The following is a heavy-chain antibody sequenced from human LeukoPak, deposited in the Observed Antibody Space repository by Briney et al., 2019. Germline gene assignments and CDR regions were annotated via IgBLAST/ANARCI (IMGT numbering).Heavy chain of an antibody. J-gene: IGHJ6*03. V-gene: IGHV3-11*01. Sequence: GGSLRLSCEGSGFTFSGYYMSWIRQAPGKGLEWVSYISPSGSTIYYADSVKGRFTISRDNAKKSLDLQMYSLRAEDTAVYYCARVRGSGFCSGSSCAKDPGYYYYMDVWGKGTTVTVSS. D-gene: IGHD2-2*01. CDR3: ARVRGSGFCSGSSCAKDPGYYYYMDV. CDR1: GFTFSGYY. CDR2: ISPSGSTI.